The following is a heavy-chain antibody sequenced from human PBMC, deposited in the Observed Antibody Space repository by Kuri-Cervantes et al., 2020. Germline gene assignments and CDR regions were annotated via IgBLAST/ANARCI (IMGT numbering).Heavy chain of an antibody. D-gene: IGHD6-13*01. CDR3: ARLSAAAGTLGWFDP. CDR2: IYYSGST. V-gene: IGHV4-59*08. J-gene: IGHJ5*02. CDR1: GGSISSYY. Sequence: SETLSLTCTVSGGSISSYYWSWIRQPPGKGLEWIGYIYYSGSTKYDPSLKSRVTVSADTSKKQFSLKLSSVTAADTAVYYCARLSAAAGTLGWFDPWGQGTLVTVSS.